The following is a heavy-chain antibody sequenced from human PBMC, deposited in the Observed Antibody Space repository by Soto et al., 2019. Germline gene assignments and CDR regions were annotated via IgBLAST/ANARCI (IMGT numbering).Heavy chain of an antibody. Sequence: ASVKVSCKASGYIFTAYSMHWVRQAPGQGLEWVGWFNPNSGDTIYAQKFQGRVTLTGDTSISTAYMELYSLTSDDTAVYYCAREDSAVISLDDWGQGTLVTVSS. CDR3: AREDSAVISLDD. D-gene: IGHD6-19*01. J-gene: IGHJ4*02. CDR1: GYIFTAYS. CDR2: FNPNSGDT. V-gene: IGHV1-2*02.